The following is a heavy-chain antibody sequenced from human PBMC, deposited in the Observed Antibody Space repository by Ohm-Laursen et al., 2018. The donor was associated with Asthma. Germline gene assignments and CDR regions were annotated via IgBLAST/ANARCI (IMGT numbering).Heavy chain of an antibody. D-gene: IGHD3-9*01. J-gene: IGHJ6*02. CDR2: ISYDGSNK. Sequence: SLRLSCAASGFTFSSYAMHWVRQAPGKGLEWVAVISYDGSNKYYADSVKGRFTISRDNSKNTLYLQMSSLRSEDTAVYYCARQFYDILTGYPWGGMDVWGQGTTVTVSS. V-gene: IGHV3-30-3*01. CDR1: GFTFSSYA. CDR3: ARQFYDILTGYPWGGMDV.